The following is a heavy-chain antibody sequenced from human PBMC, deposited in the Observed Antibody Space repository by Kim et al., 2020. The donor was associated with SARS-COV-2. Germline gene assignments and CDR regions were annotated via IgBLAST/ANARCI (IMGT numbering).Heavy chain of an antibody. CDR1: GFTVSSNY. D-gene: IGHD2-15*01. V-gene: IGHV3-66*01. J-gene: IGHJ6*02. CDR2: IYSGGTT. Sequence: GWSLRLSCAASGFTVSSNYMSWVRQAPGKGLEWVSVIYSGGTTYYADSVKGRFTISRDNSKNTLHLQVNSLRVEDTAVYYCARAVDYYYGMDVWGQGTTVTVSS. CDR3: ARAVDYYYGMDV.